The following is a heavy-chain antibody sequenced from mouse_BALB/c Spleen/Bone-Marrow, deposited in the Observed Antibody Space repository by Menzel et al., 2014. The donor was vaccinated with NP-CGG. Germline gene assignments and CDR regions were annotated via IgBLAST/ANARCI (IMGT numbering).Heavy chain of an antibody. Sequence: EVQLQQSGAELVKPGASVKLSCTASGFNNKDTYMHWVKQRPEQGLEWIGRIDPANGNTKYDPKFQGKATITADTSSNTAYLQLSILTSEDTAVYYCATYRYGWYFDVWGAGTTVTVSS. D-gene: IGHD2-14*01. J-gene: IGHJ1*01. CDR1: GFNNKDTY. CDR3: ATYRYGWYFDV. CDR2: IDPANGNT. V-gene: IGHV14-3*02.